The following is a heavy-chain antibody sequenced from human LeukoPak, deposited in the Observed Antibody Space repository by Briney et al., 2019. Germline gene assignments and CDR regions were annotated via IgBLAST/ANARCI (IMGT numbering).Heavy chain of an antibody. Sequence: SETLSLTCTVSGGSISSYYWSWIRQPAGKGLEWIGRIYTSGSTNYNPSLKSRVTMSVDTSKNQFSLKLSSVTAADTAVYYCARVQDYGDKGAPLYYFDYWGQGTLVTVSS. D-gene: IGHD4-17*01. V-gene: IGHV4-4*07. CDR1: GGSISSYY. CDR2: IYTSGST. J-gene: IGHJ4*02. CDR3: ARVQDYGDKGAPLYYFDY.